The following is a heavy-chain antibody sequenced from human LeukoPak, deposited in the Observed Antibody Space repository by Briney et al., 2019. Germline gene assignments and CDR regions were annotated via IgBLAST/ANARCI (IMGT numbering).Heavy chain of an antibody. V-gene: IGHV4-34*01. CDR3: ARRRYPASPFDY. CDR2: INHSGST. D-gene: IGHD6-25*01. Sequence: PSETLSLTCAVYGGSFSGYYWSWIRQPPGKGLEWIGEINHSGSTNYNPSLKSRVTISVDTSKNQFSLKLSPVTAADTAVYYCARRRYPASPFDYWGQGTLVTVSS. CDR1: GGSFSGYY. J-gene: IGHJ4*02.